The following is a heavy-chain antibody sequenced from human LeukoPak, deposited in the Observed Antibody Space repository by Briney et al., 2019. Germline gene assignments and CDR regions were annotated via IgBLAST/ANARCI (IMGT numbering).Heavy chain of an antibody. CDR3: GSDSNSGGSGY. D-gene: IGHD5-12*01. V-gene: IGHV3-15*01. CDR1: GFTFSNAW. J-gene: IGHJ4*02. Sequence: GESLKISCAGSGFTFSNAWLSWVRQAPGKGLEWVGRIKTKTEGGTTEYPAPVKGRFTVSRDDSKGGVFLEMNGVESGDTAVCGCGSDSNSGGSGYWGQGTLVTVSS. CDR2: IKTKTEGGTT.